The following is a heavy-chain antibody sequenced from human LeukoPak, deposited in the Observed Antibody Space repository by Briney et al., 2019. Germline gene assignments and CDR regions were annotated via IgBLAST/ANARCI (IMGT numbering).Heavy chain of an antibody. D-gene: IGHD5-18*01. CDR1: ALTSSSHG. J-gene: IGHJ4*02. CDR2: IPSVVSNK. CDR3: AKDGYGYGSTPTDY. V-gene: IGHV3-30*18. Sequence: RRSRRPSCAPSALTSSSHGTHWVRQAHGKWLEWVGAIPSVVSNKYYADSVKGRFTISRDNAKIALYLQRNSLRAEDTAVYYWAKDGYGYGSTPTDYWGQGTLVTVSS.